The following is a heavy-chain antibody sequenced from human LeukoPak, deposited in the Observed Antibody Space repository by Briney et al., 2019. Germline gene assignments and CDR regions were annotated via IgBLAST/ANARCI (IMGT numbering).Heavy chain of an antibody. CDR1: GFTFSNYA. CDR2: ITGSGGST. Sequence: PGGSLRLSCAASGFTFSNYAMSWVRQAPGKGLEWVSGITGSGGSTFYADSVKGRFTISRDNSKNTLYLQMNGLRAEDTAVYYCAKLDCSGSSCYQFDCWGQGTLVTVSS. CDR3: AKLDCSGSSCYQFDC. D-gene: IGHD2-15*01. V-gene: IGHV3-23*01. J-gene: IGHJ4*02.